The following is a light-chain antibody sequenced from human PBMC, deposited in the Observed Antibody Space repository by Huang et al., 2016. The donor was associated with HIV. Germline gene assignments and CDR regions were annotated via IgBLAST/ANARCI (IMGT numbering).Light chain of an antibody. CDR3: LQYYSVPQT. CDR1: QSLLYSLNGKNY. J-gene: IGKJ1*01. CDR2: WAS. Sequence: DIVMTQAPGSLSVSPGERATISCKSSQSLLYSLNGKNYLAWFQQRPGRPPKLILYWASTRESGSPDRFSGSGSGTDFTLTIDNVQPEDVAIYYCLQYYSVPQTFGRGTKVEIK. V-gene: IGKV4-1*01.